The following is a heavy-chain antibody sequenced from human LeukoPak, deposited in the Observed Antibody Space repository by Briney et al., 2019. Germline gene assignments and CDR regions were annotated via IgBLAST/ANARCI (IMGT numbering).Heavy chain of an antibody. CDR3: ARRKVYEFGEGYNYGMDV. Sequence: SGGSLRLSCAASGFTFSSYGMSWVRQAPGKGLVWVSRLNGDGSDTTYVDSVKGRFTISRDNARNTLYLHMNSLRVEDTAVYYCARRKVYEFGEGYNYGMDVWGQGTTVTVSS. J-gene: IGHJ6*02. CDR2: LNGDGSDT. D-gene: IGHD2-8*01. V-gene: IGHV3-74*03. CDR1: GFTFSSYG.